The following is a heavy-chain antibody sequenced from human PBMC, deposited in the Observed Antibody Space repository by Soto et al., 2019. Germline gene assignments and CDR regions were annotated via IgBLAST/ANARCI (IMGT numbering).Heavy chain of an antibody. CDR2: ISGSGGST. CDR3: AKYSAARSGTDPFDY. Sequence: EVQLLESGGGLVQPGGSLRLSCAASGFTFSSYAMSWVRQAPGKGLEWVSAISGSGGSTYYADSVKGRFTISRDNSKNSLYLQMNSLRAEDTAVYYCAKYSAARSGTDPFDYWGQGTLVTVSS. V-gene: IGHV3-23*01. D-gene: IGHD6-6*01. CDR1: GFTFSSYA. J-gene: IGHJ4*02.